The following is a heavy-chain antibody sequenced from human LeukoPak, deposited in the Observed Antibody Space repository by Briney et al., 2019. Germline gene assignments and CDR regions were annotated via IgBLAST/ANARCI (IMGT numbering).Heavy chain of an antibody. Sequence: SVKVSCKASGGTFSSYAISWVRQAPGQGLEWMGGIIPIFGTANYAQKFQGRVTITADESTSTAYMELSSLRSEDTAVYYCARQIAGNPYYYYYYMDVWGKGTTVTVSS. CDR3: ARQIAGNPYYYYYYMDV. CDR1: GGTFSSYA. V-gene: IGHV1-69*13. J-gene: IGHJ6*03. CDR2: IIPIFGTA. D-gene: IGHD6-13*01.